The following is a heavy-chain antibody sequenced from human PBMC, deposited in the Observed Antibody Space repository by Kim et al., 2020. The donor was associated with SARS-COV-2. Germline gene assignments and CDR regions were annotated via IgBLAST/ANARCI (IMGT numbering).Heavy chain of an antibody. CDR2: IYSGGSST. J-gene: IGHJ5*02. V-gene: IGHV3-23*03. CDR3: AKDRSVAATGWFDP. Sequence: GGSLRLSCAASGFTFSSYAMSWVRQAPGKGLEWVSVIYSGGSSTYYADSVKGRFTISRDNSKNTLYLQMNSLRAEDTAVYYCAKDRSVAATGWFDPWGQGTLVTVSS. CDR1: GFTFSSYA. D-gene: IGHD2-15*01.